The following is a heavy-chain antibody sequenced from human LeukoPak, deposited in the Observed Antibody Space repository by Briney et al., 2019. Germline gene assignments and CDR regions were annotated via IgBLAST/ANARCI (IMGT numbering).Heavy chain of an antibody. CDR2: ISGSGGST. D-gene: IGHD3-10*01. V-gene: IGHV3-23*01. J-gene: IGHJ5*02. CDR1: GFTFSSYA. Sequence: PGGSPRLSCAASGFTFSSYAMSWVRQAPGKGLEWVSAISGSGGSTYYADSVKGRFTISRDNSENTLYLQMNSLRAEDTAVYYCAKDSPMVRGPNWFDPWGQGTLVTVSS. CDR3: AKDSPMVRGPNWFDP.